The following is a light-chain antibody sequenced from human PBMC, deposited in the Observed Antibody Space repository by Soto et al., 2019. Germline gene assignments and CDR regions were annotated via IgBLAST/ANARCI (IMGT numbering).Light chain of an antibody. Sequence: QSALTQPRSVSGSPGQSVTVSCTGTSSDVGGYNSVSWYQQHPGKAPKLMIYDVSKRPSGVPDRFSDSKSGNTASLTISGLQAEDEADYYCCSYVGSYSYVFXTGTKVTVL. CDR2: DVS. J-gene: IGLJ1*01. CDR1: SSDVGGYNS. V-gene: IGLV2-11*01. CDR3: CSYVGSYSYV.